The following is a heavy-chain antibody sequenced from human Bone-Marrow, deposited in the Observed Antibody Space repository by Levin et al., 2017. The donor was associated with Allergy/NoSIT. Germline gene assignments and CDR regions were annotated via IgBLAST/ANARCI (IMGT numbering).Heavy chain of an antibody. Sequence: GESLKISFAASGFTFSSYAMSWVRQAPGKGLEWVSAISGSGGSTYYADSVKGRFTISRDNSKNTLYLQMNSLRAEDTAVYYCAKVGPRIAVAGVFDYWGQGTLVTVSS. CDR2: ISGSGGST. D-gene: IGHD6-19*01. V-gene: IGHV3-23*01. J-gene: IGHJ4*02. CDR3: AKVGPRIAVAGVFDY. CDR1: GFTFSSYA.